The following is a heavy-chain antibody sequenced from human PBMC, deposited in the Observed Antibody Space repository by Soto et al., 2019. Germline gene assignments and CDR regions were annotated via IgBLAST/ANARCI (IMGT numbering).Heavy chain of an antibody. CDR1: GGTLSSN. CDR2: IIPLLDIT. Sequence: SGKVSCKASGGTLSSNWERQAPGQGLEWMGRIIPLLDITNYVQQFQGRVTITADETTSTVYMELSTLRPEDTAVYYCAREGLVLVPTTVNSDYYYYAMDVWGQGTTVTVS. J-gene: IGHJ6*02. D-gene: IGHD4-17*01. CDR3: AREGLVLVPTTVNSDYYYYAMDV. V-gene: IGHV1-69*04.